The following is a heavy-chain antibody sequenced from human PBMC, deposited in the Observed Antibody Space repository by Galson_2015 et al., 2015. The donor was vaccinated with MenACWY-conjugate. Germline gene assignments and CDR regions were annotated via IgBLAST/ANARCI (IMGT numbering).Heavy chain of an antibody. V-gene: IGHV3-53*01. CDR1: GFSVTSHF. CDR3: AKIVRHPVGPYFDS. Sequence: SLRLSCAASGFSVTSHFMGWVRQAPGKGLEWVALLYDDGTSRYADSVKGRFTISRDTPRNSLSLQMHGLRAEDTAMYFCAKIVRHPVGPYFDSWGQGTLVLVSS. D-gene: IGHD2-21*01. J-gene: IGHJ4*02. CDR2: LYDDGTS.